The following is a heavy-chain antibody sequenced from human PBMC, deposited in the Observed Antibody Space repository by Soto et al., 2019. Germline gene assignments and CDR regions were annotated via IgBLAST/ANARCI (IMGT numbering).Heavy chain of an antibody. CDR1: GFTFSSYA. CDR3: ASPTLRGVIPPTWGGYYYGMDV. Sequence: QVQLVESGGGMVQPGRSLRLSCAASGFTFSSYAMHWVRQAPGKGLEWVAFISYDGSNKYYADSVKGRFTISRDNSKNTLYLQMNSLRVEDTAVYYCASPTLRGVIPPTWGGYYYGMDVWGQGTTVTVSS. D-gene: IGHD3-10*01. V-gene: IGHV3-30-3*01. J-gene: IGHJ6*02. CDR2: ISYDGSNK.